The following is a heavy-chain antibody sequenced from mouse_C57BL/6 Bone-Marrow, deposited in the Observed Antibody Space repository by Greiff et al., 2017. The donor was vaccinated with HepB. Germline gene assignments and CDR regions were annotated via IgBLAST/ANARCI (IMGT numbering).Heavy chain of an antibody. V-gene: IGHV1-64*01. D-gene: IGHD1-1*01. CDR1: GYTFTSYG. CDR2: IHPNSGST. J-gene: IGHJ2*01. Sequence: QVQLQQSGAELARPGASVKLSCKASGYTFTSYGISWVKQRPGQGLEWIGMIHPNSGSTNYNEKFKSKATLTVDKSSSTAYMQLSSLTSEDSAVYYCARLQRFYWGQGTTLTVSS. CDR3: ARLQRFY.